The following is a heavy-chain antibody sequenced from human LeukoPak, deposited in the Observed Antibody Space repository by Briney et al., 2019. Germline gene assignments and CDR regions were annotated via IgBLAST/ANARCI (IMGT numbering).Heavy chain of an antibody. CDR1: GGTFSSYA. J-gene: IGHJ4*02. D-gene: IGHD6-13*01. V-gene: IGHV1-69*04. CDR3: ARESEAAGTDY. CDR2: IIPILGIA. Sequence: GASVKVSCKASGGTFSSYAISWVRQAPGQGLEWMGRIIPILGIANYAQKFQGRVTITADKSTGTAYMELSSLRSEDTAVYHCARESEAAGTDYWGQGTLVTVSS.